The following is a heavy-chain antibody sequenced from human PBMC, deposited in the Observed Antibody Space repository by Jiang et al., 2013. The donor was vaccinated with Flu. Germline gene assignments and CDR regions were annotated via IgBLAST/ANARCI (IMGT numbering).Heavy chain of an antibody. J-gene: IGHJ4*02. CDR1: EDASNTHD. D-gene: IGHD4-17*01. CDR3: ARGTVTTGDDS. V-gene: IGHV1-8*01. Sequence: PGASVKVSCKAPEDASNTHDFKWVRQAAGQGLEWMGWMNPNSGATGYSQKFQGRITLTRDSSKSTAYMELRSLRSEDTAVYYCARGTVTTGDDSWGQGTAVIVSS. CDR2: MNPNSGAT.